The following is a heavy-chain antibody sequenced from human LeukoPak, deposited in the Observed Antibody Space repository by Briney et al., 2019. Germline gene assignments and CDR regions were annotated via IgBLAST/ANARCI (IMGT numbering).Heavy chain of an antibody. Sequence: PGRSLRLSCAASGFTFSSYGMHWVRQAPGKGLEWVAVISYYGSNKYYADSVKGRFTISRDNSKNTLYLQMNSLRAEDTAVYYCAKGSSWYGGEYFQHWGQGTLVTVSS. J-gene: IGHJ1*01. CDR1: GFTFSSYG. CDR2: ISYYGSNK. V-gene: IGHV3-30*18. D-gene: IGHD6-13*01. CDR3: AKGSSWYGGEYFQH.